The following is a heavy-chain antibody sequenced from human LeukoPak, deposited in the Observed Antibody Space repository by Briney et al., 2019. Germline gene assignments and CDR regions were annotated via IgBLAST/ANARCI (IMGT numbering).Heavy chain of an antibody. Sequence: PGGSLSLSCAVSGFIFSDHYMDWVRQAPGKGLEWLGRSRNKANSYTTEYAASVKGRFTISRDESNHSLFLQMNSLKSDDTAAYYCATTTVVTQGSDYLGQGTLVTVSS. CDR2: SRNKANSYTT. D-gene: IGHD4-23*01. CDR1: GFIFSDHY. J-gene: IGHJ4*02. CDR3: ATTTVVTQGSDY. V-gene: IGHV3-72*01.